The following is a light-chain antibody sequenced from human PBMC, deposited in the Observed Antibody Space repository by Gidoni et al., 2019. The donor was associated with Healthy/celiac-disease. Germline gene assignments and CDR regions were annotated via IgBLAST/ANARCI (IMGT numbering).Light chain of an antibody. J-gene: IGLJ2*01. V-gene: IGLV1-40*01. Sequence: PSGVPDRFSGSKSGTSASLAITGLQAEDEADYYCQSYDSSLTLFGGGTKLTVL. CDR3: QSYDSSLTL.